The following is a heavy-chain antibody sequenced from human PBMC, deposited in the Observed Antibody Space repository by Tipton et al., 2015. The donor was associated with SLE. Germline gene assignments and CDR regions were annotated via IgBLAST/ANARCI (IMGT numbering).Heavy chain of an antibody. CDR1: GGSITYHY. V-gene: IGHV4-59*11. CDR2: IHYSGTT. J-gene: IGHJ3*01. CDR3: ARIIAGHGDAFDV. Sequence: TLSLTCTVSGGSITYHYWNWIRQPPGKGLEWIGYIHYSGTTHDNPSLKSRVTMSVDPSKNQFSLTLMSVTAADTAVYFCARIIAGHGDAFDVWGQGTMVTVSS.